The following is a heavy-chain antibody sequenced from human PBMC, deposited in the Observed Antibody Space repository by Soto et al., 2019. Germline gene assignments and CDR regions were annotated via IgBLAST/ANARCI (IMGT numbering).Heavy chain of an antibody. CDR1: GASISSGNYY. J-gene: IGHJ6*02. CDR3: ALRFGTA. V-gene: IGHV4-30-4*01. CDR2: IYYSGTT. D-gene: IGHD5-12*01. Sequence: TSETLSLTCTVSGASISSGNYYWTWIRQPPGKGLEWIGYIYYSGTTYYNPSLKSRVSISLDAPKNRFSLKLTSVTAADTGVYYCALRFGTAWVQGTTVTVSS.